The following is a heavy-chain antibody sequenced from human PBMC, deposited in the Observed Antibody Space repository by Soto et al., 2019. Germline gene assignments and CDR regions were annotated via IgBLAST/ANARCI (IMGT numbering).Heavy chain of an antibody. CDR2: IYHTGRS. Sequence: PSETLSLTCAVSGGSISSGGYSWSWIRQPPGKGLEWIGYIYHTGRSSYNPSLTSRVAMSVDKSKNQFSLKLISVTAADTAVYYCARTEVPESSSWHPCDPWGQGTLVTVSS. CDR3: ARTEVPESSSWHPCDP. D-gene: IGHD6-13*01. J-gene: IGHJ5*02. CDR1: GGSISSGGYS. V-gene: IGHV4-30-2*01.